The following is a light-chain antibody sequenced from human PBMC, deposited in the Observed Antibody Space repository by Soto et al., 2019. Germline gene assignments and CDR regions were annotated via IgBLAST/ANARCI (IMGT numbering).Light chain of an antibody. CDR2: ESS. V-gene: IGKV1-33*01. CDR3: QQFDNLPFT. CDR1: QDINNY. Sequence: DIQMTQSPSSLSASVGDRVTIICQASQDINNYLNWYQQKPGKAPKLLIYESSNLEIGVPSRFSGSGYGTRFSFTISSLQPEDIATYYCQQFDNLPFTFGRGTRLEIK. J-gene: IGKJ5*01.